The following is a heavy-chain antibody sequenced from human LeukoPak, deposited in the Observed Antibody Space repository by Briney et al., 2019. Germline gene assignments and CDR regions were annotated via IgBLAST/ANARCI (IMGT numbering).Heavy chain of an antibody. V-gene: IGHV1-69-2*01. CDR2: VDPEDGET. CDR1: GYTFTYYY. J-gene: IGHJ6*03. D-gene: IGHD6-13*01. CDR3: ATVRKYSSSWYKSYYYYMDV. Sequence: ASVKVSCKVSGYTFTYYYMHWVQQAPGKGLEWMGLVDPEDGETIYAEKFQGRVTITADTSTDTAYMELSSLRSEDTAVYYCATVRKYSSSWYKSYYYYMDVWGKGTTVTVSS.